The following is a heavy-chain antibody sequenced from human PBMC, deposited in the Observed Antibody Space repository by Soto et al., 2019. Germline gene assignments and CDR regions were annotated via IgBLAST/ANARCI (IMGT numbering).Heavy chain of an antibody. V-gene: IGHV3-20*04. CDR1: GFTFDDYG. CDR3: ARELFVRSVWYFPPAFAI. Sequence: GWALRLSCAASGFTFDDYGISWVRQAPGKSLECVSRIKCIGGSKGYAHSVKGRSTHSRDSAKTSLPLQMHSLRAADTGLYYCARELFVRSVWYFPPAFAIWAQGTRVTAS. CDR2: IKCIGGSK. J-gene: IGHJ3*02. D-gene: IGHD6-19*01.